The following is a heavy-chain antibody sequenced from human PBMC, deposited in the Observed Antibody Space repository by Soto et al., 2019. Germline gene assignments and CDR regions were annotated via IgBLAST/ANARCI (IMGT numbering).Heavy chain of an antibody. CDR2: INHSGST. Sequence: SETLSLTCAVYGGSFSGDYWSWIRQPPGKGLEWIGEINHSGSTNYNPSLKSRVTISVDTSKNQFSLKLSSVTAADTAVYYCARATPGEDIVVVPAAMYWFDPWGQGTLVTVSS. D-gene: IGHD2-2*01. CDR1: GGSFSGDY. CDR3: ARATPGEDIVVVPAAMYWFDP. V-gene: IGHV4-34*01. J-gene: IGHJ5*02.